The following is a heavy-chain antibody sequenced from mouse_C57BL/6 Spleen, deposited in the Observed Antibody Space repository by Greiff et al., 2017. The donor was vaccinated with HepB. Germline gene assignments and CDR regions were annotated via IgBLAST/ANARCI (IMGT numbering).Heavy chain of an antibody. CDR3: ARVGWLLRGFDY. V-gene: IGHV1-82*01. Sequence: QVQLQQSGPELVKPGASVKISCKASGYAFSSSWMNWVKQRPGKGLEWIGRIYPGDGDTNYNGKFKGKATLTADKSSSTAYMQLSSLTSEDSAVYCCARVGWLLRGFDYGGQGTTLTVSS. CDR2: IYPGDGDT. CDR1: GYAFSSSW. J-gene: IGHJ2*01. D-gene: IGHD2-3*01.